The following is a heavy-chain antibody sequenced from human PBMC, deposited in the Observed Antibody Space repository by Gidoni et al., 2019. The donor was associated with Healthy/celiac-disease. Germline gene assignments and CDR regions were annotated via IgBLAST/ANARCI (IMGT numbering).Heavy chain of an antibody. J-gene: IGHJ3*02. CDR3: ANTIAAAVWTDAFDI. D-gene: IGHD6-13*01. V-gene: IGHV3-23*01. Sequence: EVQLLESGGGLVQTGGSLRLSCAASGFTFSSYAMSWVRQAPGKGLGGFSAISGSGGSTYYADSVKGRFTISRDNSKNTLYLQMNSLRAEDTAVYYCANTIAAAVWTDAFDIWGQGTMVTVSS. CDR1: GFTFSSYA. CDR2: ISGSGGST.